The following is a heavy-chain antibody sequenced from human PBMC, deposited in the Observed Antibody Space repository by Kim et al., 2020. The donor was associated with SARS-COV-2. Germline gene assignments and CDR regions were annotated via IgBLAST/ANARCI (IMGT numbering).Heavy chain of an antibody. J-gene: IGHJ3*02. CDR1: GFTFSSYA. CDR3: ARDPWDTAKTLGAFDI. D-gene: IGHD5-18*01. Sequence: GGSLRLSCAASGFTFSSYAMHWVRQAPGKGLEWVAVISYDGSNKYYADSVKGRFTISRDNSKNTLYLQMNSLRAEDTAVYYCARDPWDTAKTLGAFDIWG. CDR2: ISYDGSNK. V-gene: IGHV3-30*04.